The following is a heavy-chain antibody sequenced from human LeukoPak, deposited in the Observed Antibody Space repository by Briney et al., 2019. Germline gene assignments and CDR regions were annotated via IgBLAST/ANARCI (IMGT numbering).Heavy chain of an antibody. J-gene: IGHJ4*02. Sequence: PGGSLRLSCAAPGFTFDDYGMSWFRQAPGKGLEWVSGINWNGGSTGYADSVKGRFTISRDNAKNSLYLQMNSLRAEDTALYYCARVDNIVVVPAASYYFDYWGQGTLVTVSS. D-gene: IGHD2-2*01. CDR2: INWNGGST. CDR3: ARVDNIVVVPAASYYFDY. CDR1: GFTFDDYG. V-gene: IGHV3-20*04.